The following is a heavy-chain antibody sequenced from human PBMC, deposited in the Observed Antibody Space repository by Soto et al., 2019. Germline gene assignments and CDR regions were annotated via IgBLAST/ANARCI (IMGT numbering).Heavy chain of an antibody. Sequence: PSETLSLTCAVSGGSISSSNWWSWVRQPPGKGLEWIGEIYHSGSTNYNPSLKSRVTISMDKSKNQFSLKLNSVTAADTAVYYCASNQDFYDSSGYYYWGQRTLVTVSS. J-gene: IGHJ4*02. CDR1: GGSISSSNW. CDR3: ASNQDFYDSSGYYY. V-gene: IGHV4-4*02. CDR2: IYHSGST. D-gene: IGHD3-22*01.